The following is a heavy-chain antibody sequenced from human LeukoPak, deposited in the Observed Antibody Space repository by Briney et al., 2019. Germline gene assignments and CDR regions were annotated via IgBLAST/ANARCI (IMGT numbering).Heavy chain of an antibody. D-gene: IGHD2-15*01. J-gene: IGHJ6*02. CDR3: EKDSHLDV. CDR1: GGSISGTDLY. Sequence: SETLSLICTVSGGSISGTDLYWGWLRQLPGKGLEWIGNIHSSGNSFCNPSLKSRVTISVDTSKNQFSLKLSSVTAADTAVYYCEKDSHLDVWGQGTTVTVSS. V-gene: IGHV4-39*01. CDR2: IHSSGNS.